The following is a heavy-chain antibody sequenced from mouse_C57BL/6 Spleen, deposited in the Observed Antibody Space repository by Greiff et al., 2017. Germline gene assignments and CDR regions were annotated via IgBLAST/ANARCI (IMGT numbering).Heavy chain of an antibody. CDR1: GYTFTSYW. CDR2: IYPGSGST. J-gene: IGHJ2*01. CDR3: AREGVGRGGY. D-gene: IGHD4-1*01. Sequence: QVQLKESGAELVKPGASVKMSCKASGYTFTSYWITWVKQRPGQGLEWIGDIYPGSGSTNYNEQFKSKATLTVDTSSSAAYMQLSSLTSEDSAVYYCAREGVGRGGYWGQGTTLTVSS. V-gene: IGHV1-55*01.